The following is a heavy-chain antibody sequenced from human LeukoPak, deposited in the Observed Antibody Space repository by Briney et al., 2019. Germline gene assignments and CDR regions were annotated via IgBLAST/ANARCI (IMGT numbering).Heavy chain of an antibody. D-gene: IGHD3-10*01. CDR1: GFTFSSHS. CDR3: ARVPLWFGELSPYFDY. J-gene: IGHJ4*02. V-gene: IGHV3-48*04. CDR2: ISTGSTTI. Sequence: GGSLRLSCAASGFTFSSHSINWVRQAPGKGLEWVSYISTGSTTIYYADSVKGRFTISRDNAKNSLYLQMNSLRAEDTAVYYCARVPLWFGELSPYFDYWGQGTLVTVSS.